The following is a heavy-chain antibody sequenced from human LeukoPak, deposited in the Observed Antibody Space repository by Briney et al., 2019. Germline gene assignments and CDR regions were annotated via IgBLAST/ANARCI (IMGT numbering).Heavy chain of an antibody. V-gene: IGHV3-21*01. CDR2: ISSSSSYI. Sequence: GGSLRLSCAASGFTFSVYSMNWVRQAPGKGLEWVSSISSSSSYIYYADSVKGRFTISRDNAKNSLYLQMNSLRAEDTAVYYCARDRLLYYYYYYMDVWGKGTTVTISS. D-gene: IGHD5/OR15-5a*01. J-gene: IGHJ6*03. CDR3: ARDRLLYYYYYYMDV. CDR1: GFTFSVYS.